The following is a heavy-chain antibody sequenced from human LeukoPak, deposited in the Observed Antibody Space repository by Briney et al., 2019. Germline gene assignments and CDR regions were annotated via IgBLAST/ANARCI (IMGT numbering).Heavy chain of an antibody. D-gene: IGHD5-12*01. CDR1: GGSVTSYY. CDR2: SYYSGST. J-gene: IGHJ4*02. V-gene: IGHV4-59*02. CDR3: ARGGKWVATSSVFDY. Sequence: SETLSLTCAVSGGSVTSYYWSWIRQPPGKGLEWIAYSYYSGSTNYSPSLKSRVTISVDTSKNQFSLELSSVTAADTAVYYCARGGKWVATSSVFDYWGQGTLVTVSS.